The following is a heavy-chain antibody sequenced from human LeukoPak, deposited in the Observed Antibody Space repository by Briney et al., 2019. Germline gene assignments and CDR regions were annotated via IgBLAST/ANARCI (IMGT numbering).Heavy chain of an antibody. D-gene: IGHD5-18*01. CDR2: ISYDGSNK. CDR3: ARGALVDTAIPYFDY. CDR1: GFTFSSYA. J-gene: IGHJ4*02. V-gene: IGHV3-30*14. Sequence: PGRSLRLSCAASGFTFSSYAMHWVRQAPGKGLEWVAVISYDGSNKYYADSVKGRFTISRDNSKNTLYLQMNSLRAEDTAVYYCARGALVDTAIPYFDYWGQGTLVTVSS.